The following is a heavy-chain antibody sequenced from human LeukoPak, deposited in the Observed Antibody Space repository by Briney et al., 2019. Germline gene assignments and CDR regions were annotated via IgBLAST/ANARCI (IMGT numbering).Heavy chain of an antibody. V-gene: IGHV3-48*01. CDR2: ISSSSTI. CDR3: ARDRIQLWLSYFDY. J-gene: IGHJ4*02. D-gene: IGHD5-18*01. CDR1: GFTYSSYS. Sequence: GGSLRLPCAASGFTYSSYSMHWVRQAPGKGLEWVSYISSSSTIYLADSVKGRFTLSRGNAKNSLYLQMNSLRAEDTAVYYCARDRIQLWLSYFDYWGQGTLVTVAS.